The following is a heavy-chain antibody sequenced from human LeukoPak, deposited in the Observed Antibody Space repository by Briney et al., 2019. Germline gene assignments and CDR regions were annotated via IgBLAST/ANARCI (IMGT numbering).Heavy chain of an antibody. Sequence: PGGSLRLSCAASGFTFSSYAMHWVRQAPGKGLEYVSAISSNGGSTYYANSVKGRFTISRDNSKNTLYLQTGSLRAEDMAVYYCARAGYRRAMDVWGKGTTVTVSS. CDR2: ISSNGGST. CDR3: ARAGYRRAMDV. V-gene: IGHV3-64*01. D-gene: IGHD5-12*01. J-gene: IGHJ6*03. CDR1: GFTFSSYA.